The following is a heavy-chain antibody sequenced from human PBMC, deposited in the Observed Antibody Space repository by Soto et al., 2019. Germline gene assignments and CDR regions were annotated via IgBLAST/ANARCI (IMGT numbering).Heavy chain of an antibody. J-gene: IGHJ5*02. Sequence: GGSLRLSCAASGFTFSGSAMHWVRQASGKGLEWVGRIRSKANSYATAYAASVKGRFTISRDDSKNTAYLQMNSLKTEDTAVYYCTRHLEPRYCGGDCWFDPWGQGTLVTVSS. V-gene: IGHV3-73*01. CDR2: IRSKANSYAT. CDR1: GFTFSGSA. D-gene: IGHD2-21*02. CDR3: TRHLEPRYCGGDCWFDP.